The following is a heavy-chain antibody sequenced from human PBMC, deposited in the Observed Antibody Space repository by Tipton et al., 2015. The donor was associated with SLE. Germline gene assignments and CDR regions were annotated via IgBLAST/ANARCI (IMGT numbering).Heavy chain of an antibody. CDR2: INHSGST. CDR3: ARDFPESSSWPPTDYGMDV. Sequence: TLSLTCAVYGESFSGYYWSWIRQPPGKGLEWIGEINHSGSTNYNPSLKSRVTISVDTSKNQFSLKLSSVTAADTAVYYCARDFPESSSWPPTDYGMDVWGQGTTVTVSS. D-gene: IGHD6-13*01. V-gene: IGHV4-34*01. J-gene: IGHJ6*02. CDR1: GESFSGYY.